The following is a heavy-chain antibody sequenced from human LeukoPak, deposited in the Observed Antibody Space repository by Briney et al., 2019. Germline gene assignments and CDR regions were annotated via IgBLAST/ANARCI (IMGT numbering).Heavy chain of an antibody. CDR2: IYHSGST. V-gene: IGHV4-59*01. CDR1: GGSISTYY. Sequence: SETLSLTCIVSGGSISTYYWNWIRQPPGKGLEWIGYIYHSGSTNYNPSLQSRVTISVDTSKNQFSLNLNSVTAADTAVHYCARGGAARLHFQNWGQGTLVTVSS. D-gene: IGHD6-6*01. J-gene: IGHJ1*01. CDR3: ARGGAARLHFQN.